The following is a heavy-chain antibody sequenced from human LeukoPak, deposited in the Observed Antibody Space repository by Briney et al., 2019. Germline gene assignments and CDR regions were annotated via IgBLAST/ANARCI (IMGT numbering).Heavy chain of an antibody. CDR3: ARDDYNNYYYGMDV. CDR2: IYYSGST. CDR1: GGSISSGDYY. Sequence: SQTLSLTCTVSGGSISSGDYYWSWIRQPPGKGLEWIGYIYYSGSTSYNPSLKSRVTISVDKSKNQFSLKLSSVTAADTAVYYCARDDYNNYYYGMDVWGEGTTVTVSS. J-gene: IGHJ6*04. V-gene: IGHV4-30-4*01. D-gene: IGHD4-11*01.